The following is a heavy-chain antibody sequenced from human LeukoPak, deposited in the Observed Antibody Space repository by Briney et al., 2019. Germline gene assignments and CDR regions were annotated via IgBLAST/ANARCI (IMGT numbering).Heavy chain of an antibody. CDR1: GFTFSSYA. CDR2: ISSSGSTI. V-gene: IGHV3-48*04. CDR3: ARDRRKYSSSWGAFDY. J-gene: IGHJ4*02. Sequence: GGSLRLSCAASGFTFSSYAMSWVRQAPGKGLEWVSYISSSGSTIYYADSVKGRFTISRDNAKNSLYLQMNSLRAEDTAVYYCARDRRKYSSSWGAFDYWGQGTLVTVSS. D-gene: IGHD6-13*01.